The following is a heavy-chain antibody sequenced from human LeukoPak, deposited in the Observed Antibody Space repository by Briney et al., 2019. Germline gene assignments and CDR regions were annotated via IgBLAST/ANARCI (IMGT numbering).Heavy chain of an antibody. D-gene: IGHD3-16*01. CDR1: GGSISSSSYY. CDR2: IYYSGST. Sequence: SETLSLTCTVSGGSISSSSYYWGWIRQPPGKGLEWIGSIYYSGSTYYNPSLKSRVTISVDTSKNQFSLKLSSLTAADTAVYYCARIGATYPHYYMDVWGKGTTVTVSS. CDR3: ARIGATYPHYYMDV. V-gene: IGHV4-39*01. J-gene: IGHJ6*03.